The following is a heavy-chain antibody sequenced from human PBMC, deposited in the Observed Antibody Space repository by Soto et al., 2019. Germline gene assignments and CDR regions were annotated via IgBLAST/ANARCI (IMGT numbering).Heavy chain of an antibody. CDR2: MYYSGSS. Sequence: QLQLQESGPGLVKTSETLSLTCSVSGGSISSRTFWWAWIRQPPGKGLEWIGDMYYSGSSYASPSLKSRVTLSVDTSKHQLSLKLNSVTAADTAVYYCARHPRDDYNYGGSGIFDYWGQGTLVTVS. CDR1: GGSISSRTFW. V-gene: IGHV4-39*01. CDR3: ARHPRDDYNYGGSGIFDY. D-gene: IGHD4-4*01. J-gene: IGHJ4*02.